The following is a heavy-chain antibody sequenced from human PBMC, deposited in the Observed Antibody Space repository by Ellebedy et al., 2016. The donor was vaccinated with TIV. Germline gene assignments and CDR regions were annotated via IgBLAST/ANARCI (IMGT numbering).Heavy chain of an antibody. Sequence: MPSETLSLTCAVYGGSFSGYYWSWIRQPPGKGLEWIGEINHSGSTNYNPSLKSRVTISVDTSKNQFSLKLSSVTAADTAVYYCARRVGYCSGGSCYFGFDYWGQGTLVTVSS. CDR2: INHSGST. J-gene: IGHJ4*02. CDR3: ARRVGYCSGGSCYFGFDY. D-gene: IGHD2-15*01. V-gene: IGHV4-34*01. CDR1: GGSFSGYY.